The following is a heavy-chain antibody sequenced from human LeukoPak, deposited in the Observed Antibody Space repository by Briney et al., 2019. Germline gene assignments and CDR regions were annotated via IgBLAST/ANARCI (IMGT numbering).Heavy chain of an antibody. J-gene: IGHJ4*02. Sequence: PGGSLRLSCVASGFTFSDYYMSWIRQAPGKGLEWVSYISSSGSTIYYADSVKGRFTISRDNAKNSLYLQMNSLRAEDTAMYYCARRAGDYSHPYDYWGQGTLVTVSS. CDR1: GFTFSDYY. V-gene: IGHV3-11*01. CDR3: ARRAGDYSHPYDY. D-gene: IGHD3-22*01. CDR2: ISSSGSTI.